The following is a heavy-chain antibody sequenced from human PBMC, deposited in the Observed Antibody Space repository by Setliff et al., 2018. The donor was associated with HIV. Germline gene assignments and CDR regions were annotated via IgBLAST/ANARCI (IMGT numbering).Heavy chain of an antibody. J-gene: IGHJ4*02. Sequence: ETLSLTCTVSGGSISSGGYYWSWIRQPPGKGLLWVSRINTDGTITDHADSVTGRFTISRDNAENAVFLQMNSLTAEDTAVYYCVKDLPVPHDNGDKFDCWGQGTLVTVSS. CDR3: VKDLPVPHDNGDKFDC. CDR1: GGSISSGGYY. D-gene: IGHD4-17*01. V-gene: IGHV3-74*01. CDR2: INTDGTIT.